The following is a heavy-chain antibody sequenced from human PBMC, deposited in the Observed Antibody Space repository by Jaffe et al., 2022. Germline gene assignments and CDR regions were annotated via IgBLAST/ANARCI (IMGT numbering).Heavy chain of an antibody. D-gene: IGHD2-15*01. CDR2: IYTSGST. Sequence: QVQLQESGPGLVKPSQTLSLTCTVSGGSISSGSYYWSWIRQPAGKGLEWIGRIYTSGSTNYNPSLKSRVTISVDTSKNQFSLKLSSVTAADTAVYYCARDNDIVVVVAARPYYYYYMDVWGKGTTVTVSS. CDR1: GGSISSGSYY. CDR3: ARDNDIVVVVAARPYYYYYMDV. V-gene: IGHV4-61*02. J-gene: IGHJ6*03.